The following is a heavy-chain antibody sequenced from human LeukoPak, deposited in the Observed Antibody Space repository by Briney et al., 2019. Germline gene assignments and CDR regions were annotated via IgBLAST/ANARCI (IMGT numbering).Heavy chain of an antibody. CDR3: TTDMYYYDSSGYADY. D-gene: IGHD3-22*01. J-gene: IGHJ4*02. CDR2: IKSRTDGGTT. V-gene: IGHV3-15*01. Sequence: PGWSLRLSCAASGFTFSNAWMSWVRQAPGTGLEWVGRIKSRTDGGTTDYAAPVKGRFTIPRDDSKNTLYLQMNSLKTEDTAVYYCTTDMYYYDSSGYADYWGQGTLVTVSS. CDR1: GFTFSNAW.